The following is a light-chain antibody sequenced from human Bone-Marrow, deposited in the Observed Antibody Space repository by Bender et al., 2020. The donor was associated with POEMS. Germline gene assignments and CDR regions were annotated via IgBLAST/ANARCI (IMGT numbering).Light chain of an antibody. J-gene: IGLJ2*01. CDR1: SSDVGRYNL. CDR2: EGS. Sequence: QSALAQPASVSGSPGQSITISCTGTSSDVGRYNLVSWYQQHPGKAPKLMIYEGSKRPSGVSNRFSGSKSGNTASLTISGLQAEDEADYYCCSYTGRSTFPVVFGGGTKLTVL. V-gene: IGLV2-23*03. CDR3: CSYTGRSTFPVV.